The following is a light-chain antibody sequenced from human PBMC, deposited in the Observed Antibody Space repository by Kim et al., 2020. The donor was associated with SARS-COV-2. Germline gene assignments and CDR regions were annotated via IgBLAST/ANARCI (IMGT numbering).Light chain of an antibody. V-gene: IGKV1-39*01. CDR2: AAS. CDR1: QSITNY. CDR3: KQSNNTTRS. Sequence: DIQMTQSPSSLSASVGDRVTITCRASQSITNYLNWYQQKPGKAPKLLMYAASSLQSGVPSRFSGSGSGTDFTLTISSLQPEDFATYDCKQSNNTTRSFGQGTTLEI. J-gene: IGKJ2*01.